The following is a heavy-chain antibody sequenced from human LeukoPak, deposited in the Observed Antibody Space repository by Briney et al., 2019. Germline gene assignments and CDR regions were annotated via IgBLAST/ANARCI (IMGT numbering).Heavy chain of an antibody. CDR3: ARDLGSYSTGWYMGFDY. J-gene: IGHJ4*02. V-gene: IGHV3-48*01. CDR2: ISGTSNTI. D-gene: IGHD6-19*01. CDR1: GFTLSSYS. Sequence: PGGSLRLSCVGSGFTLSSYSMNWVRQAPGKGLEWVSYISGTSNTIYYADSVKGRFTVSRDNAKNSLYLQMNSLRAEDTAIYYCARDLGSYSTGWYMGFDYWGQGTLVTVSS.